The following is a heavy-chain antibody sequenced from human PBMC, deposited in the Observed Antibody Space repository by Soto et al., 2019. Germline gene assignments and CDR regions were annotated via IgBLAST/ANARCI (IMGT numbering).Heavy chain of an antibody. V-gene: IGHV1-69*06. J-gene: IGHJ6*02. D-gene: IGHD6-13*01. CDR3: ARDSINSSWQGYYYYGMDV. CDR2: IIPIFGTA. CDR1: GGTFSSYA. Sequence: RASVKVSCKASGGTFSSYAISWVRQAPGQGLEWMGGIIPIFGTANYAQKFQGRVTVTAGKSTSTAYMELSSLRSEDTAVYYCARDSINSSWQGYYYYGMDVWGQGTTVTVSS.